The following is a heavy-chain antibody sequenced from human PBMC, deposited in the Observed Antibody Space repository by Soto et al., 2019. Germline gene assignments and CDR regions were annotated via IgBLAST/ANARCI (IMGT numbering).Heavy chain of an antibody. V-gene: IGHV3-21*06. D-gene: IGHD2-21*01. Sequence: EVQLVESGGGLVKPGGSLRLSCAASGFTFTRYSMNWVRQAPGKGLEWVSSISSTTNYIYYGDSMKGRFTISRDNAKNPLYLEMNSLRAEDSAVYYCARESEALTSILCYCGQGNLVTVSS. J-gene: IGHJ4*02. CDR2: ISSTTNYI. CDR1: GFTFTRYS. CDR3: ARESEALTSILCY.